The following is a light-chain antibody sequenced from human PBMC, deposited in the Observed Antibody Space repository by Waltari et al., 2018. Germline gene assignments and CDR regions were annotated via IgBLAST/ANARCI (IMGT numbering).Light chain of an antibody. Sequence: SALTQSASVSGSPGQSIAISCTGSSGDICAHNPVSCYQQYPGKAPKLMIYDVTKRPSGVSDRFSGSKSGNTASLTISGLQAEDEADYYCCSYTTTLTYVFGSGTKVTVL. CDR3: CSYTTTLTYV. J-gene: IGLJ1*01. CDR2: DVT. V-gene: IGLV2-14*03. CDR1: SGDICAHNP.